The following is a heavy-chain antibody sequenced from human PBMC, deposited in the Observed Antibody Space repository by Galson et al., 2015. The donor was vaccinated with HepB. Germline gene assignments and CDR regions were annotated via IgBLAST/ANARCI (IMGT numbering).Heavy chain of an antibody. D-gene: IGHD6-19*01. V-gene: IGHV3-21*06. Sequence: SLRLSCAASGFMFSSYNMNWVRQAPGKGLEWVSSISSSSDYIHYADSVKGRFTISRDNAKNTLYPQMNSLRAEDTAVYYCARDWGIAVAGTWWFDPWGQGTLVTVSS. J-gene: IGHJ5*02. CDR1: GFMFSSYN. CDR2: ISSSSDYI. CDR3: ARDWGIAVAGTWWFDP.